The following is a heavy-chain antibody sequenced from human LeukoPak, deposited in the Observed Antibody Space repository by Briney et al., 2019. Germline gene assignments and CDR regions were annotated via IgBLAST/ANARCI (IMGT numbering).Heavy chain of an antibody. J-gene: IGHJ4*02. CDR1: GFTFTTYW. D-gene: IGHD3-10*01. Sequence: TGGSLRVSCAASGFTFTTYWMHWVRQAPGKGLVWVSRINTDGSTTTYADSVKGRFTISRDNAKNTLYLQMNSLRAEDTAVYYCARGGDYASGSPGDYWGQGTLVTVSS. V-gene: IGHV3-74*01. CDR2: INTDGSTT. CDR3: ARGGDYASGSPGDY.